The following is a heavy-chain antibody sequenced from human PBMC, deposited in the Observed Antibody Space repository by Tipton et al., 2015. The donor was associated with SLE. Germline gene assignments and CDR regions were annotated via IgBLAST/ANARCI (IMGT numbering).Heavy chain of an antibody. CDR2: IYHSGST. V-gene: IGHV4-39*07. Sequence: TLSLTCTVSGGSISSSSYYWGWIRQPPGKGLEWIGSIYHSGSTYYNPSLKSRVTISVDTSKNQFSLKLSSVTAADTAVYYCARDLKYQLRECYFDYWGQGTLVTVSS. CDR3: ARDLKYQLRECYFDY. J-gene: IGHJ4*02. CDR1: GGSISSSSYY. D-gene: IGHD2-2*01.